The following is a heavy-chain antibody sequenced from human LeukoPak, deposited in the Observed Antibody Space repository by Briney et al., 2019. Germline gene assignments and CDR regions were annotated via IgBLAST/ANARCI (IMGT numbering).Heavy chain of an antibody. D-gene: IGHD1-1*01. CDR2: ITSSSSYI. J-gene: IGHJ4*02. CDR1: GFTFSSYS. CDR3: ARDGSGTFDY. Sequence: GGSLRLSCAASGFTFSSYSMNWVRQAPGKGLEWVSSITSSSSYIYYADSVKGRFTISRDNAQNSLYLQMNSLRAEDTAVYYCARDGSGTFDYWGQGTLVTVSS. V-gene: IGHV3-21*06.